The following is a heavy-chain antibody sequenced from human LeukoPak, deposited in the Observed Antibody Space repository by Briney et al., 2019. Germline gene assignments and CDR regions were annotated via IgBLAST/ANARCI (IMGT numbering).Heavy chain of an antibody. Sequence: ASVKVSCKASGYSFTGYYMHWVRQAPGQGLEWMGWISAYNGNTNYAQRLQGRVTMTTDTSTSTAYMELRSLRSDDTAVYYCARGIMEPTDYWGQGTLVTVSS. D-gene: IGHD1-1*01. CDR2: ISAYNGNT. V-gene: IGHV1-18*04. CDR3: ARGIMEPTDY. CDR1: GYSFTGYY. J-gene: IGHJ4*02.